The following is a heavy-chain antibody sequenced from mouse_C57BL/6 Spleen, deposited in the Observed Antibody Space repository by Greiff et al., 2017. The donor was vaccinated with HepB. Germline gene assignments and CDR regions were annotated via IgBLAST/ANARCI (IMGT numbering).Heavy chain of an antibody. D-gene: IGHD1-1*02. V-gene: IGHV1-63*01. CDR1: GYTFTNYW. CDR2: IYPGGGYT. Sequence: QVQLQQSGAELVRPGTSVKMSCKASGYTFTNYWIGWAKQRPGHGLEWIGDIYPGGGYTNYNEKFKGKATLTADKSSSTAYMQFSSLTSEDSAIYYCARRNYGGNWYFDVWGTGTTVTVSS. CDR3: ARRNYGGNWYFDV. J-gene: IGHJ1*03.